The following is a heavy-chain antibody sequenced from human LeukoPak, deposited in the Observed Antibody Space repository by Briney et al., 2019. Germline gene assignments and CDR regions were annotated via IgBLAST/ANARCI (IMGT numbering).Heavy chain of an antibody. J-gene: IGHJ5*02. V-gene: IGHV4-59*12. CDR1: GGSISSYY. CDR2: IYDSENT. D-gene: IGHD3-3*01. Sequence: SETLSLTCNVSGGSISSYYWSWIRQPPGKGLEWIGYIYDSENTNYNPSLKSRVTISADTSKNQFSLKLSSVTAADTAVYYCARLKRGIFGVVIGPFDPWGQGTLVTVSS. CDR3: ARLKRGIFGVVIGPFDP.